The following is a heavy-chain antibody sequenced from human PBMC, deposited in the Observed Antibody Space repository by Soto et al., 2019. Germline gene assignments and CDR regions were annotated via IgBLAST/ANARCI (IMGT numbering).Heavy chain of an antibody. J-gene: IGHJ4*02. D-gene: IGHD2-8*01. CDR3: AKAKGYCTNGVCSKGLDY. CDR1: GFTFSSYA. V-gene: IGHV3-23*01. Sequence: EVQLLESGGGLVQPGGSLRLSCAASGFTFSSYAMSWVRQAPGKGLEWVSAISGSGGSTYYADSVKGRFTISRDNSKNTLYLQMNSLRAEDTAVYYCAKAKGYCTNGVCSKGLDYWGQGSLVTASS. CDR2: ISGSGGST.